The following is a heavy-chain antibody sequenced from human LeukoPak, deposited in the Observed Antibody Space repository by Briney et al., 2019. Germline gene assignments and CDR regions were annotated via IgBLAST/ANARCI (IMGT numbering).Heavy chain of an antibody. D-gene: IGHD5-24*01. J-gene: IGHJ3*02. CDR2: ISYDGSNK. Sequence: GGSLRLSCAASRFTFSSYGMHWVCQAPGKGLEWVAVISYDGSNKYYADSVKGRFTISRDNSKNTLYLQMNSLRAEDTAVYYCAKARGRWLQLDDAFDIWGQGTMVTVSS. V-gene: IGHV3-30*18. CDR3: AKARGRWLQLDDAFDI. CDR1: RFTFSSYG.